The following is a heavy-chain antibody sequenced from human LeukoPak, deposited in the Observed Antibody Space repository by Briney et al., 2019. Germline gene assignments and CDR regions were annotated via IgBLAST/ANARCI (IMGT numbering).Heavy chain of an antibody. D-gene: IGHD5-12*01. V-gene: IGHV3-33*01. Sequence: GGSLRLPCAASGFTFSSYGMHWVRQAPGKGLEWVAVIWYDGSNKYYADSVKGRFTISRDNSKNTLYLQMNSLRAEDTAVYYCARSLYSGYDNNWFDPWGQGTLVTVSS. CDR3: ARSLYSGYDNNWFDP. CDR2: IWYDGSNK. J-gene: IGHJ5*02. CDR1: GFTFSSYG.